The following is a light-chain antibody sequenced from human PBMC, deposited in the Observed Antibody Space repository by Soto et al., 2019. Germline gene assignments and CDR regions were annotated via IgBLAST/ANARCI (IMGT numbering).Light chain of an antibody. Sequence: EIVLTQSPATLSLSPGERATLSCRASQSVSSYLAWYQQKPGQAPRLLIYDASNRATGIPVRFSGSGSGTDFPLTISSLEPEDFAVYYCQQRSNWPLFGPGTKVDIK. J-gene: IGKJ3*01. CDR2: DAS. CDR1: QSVSSY. CDR3: QQRSNWPL. V-gene: IGKV3-11*01.